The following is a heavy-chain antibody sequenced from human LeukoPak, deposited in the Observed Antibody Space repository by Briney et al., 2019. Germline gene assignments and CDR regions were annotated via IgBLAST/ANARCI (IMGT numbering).Heavy chain of an antibody. V-gene: IGHV5-51*01. CDR3: XXXXXXXXXXXXXYPSDAFDV. CDR2: IYPGDSDT. CDR1: GYRFTSYW. J-gene: IGHJ3*01. D-gene: IGHD5-18*01. Sequence: SXXGXGYRFTSYWIGWVRQLPGKGLEWMGIIYPGDSDTRYSPSFRGQVTISADKSISTAYLQWSSLKASDTAMYHXXXXXXXXXXXXXXYPSDAFDVWGQGTMVTVSS.